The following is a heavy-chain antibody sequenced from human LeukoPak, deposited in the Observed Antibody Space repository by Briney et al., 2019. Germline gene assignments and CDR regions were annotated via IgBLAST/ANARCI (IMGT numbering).Heavy chain of an antibody. CDR1: GDTFTGYY. CDR3: ARASGDSCTSSTCFKSLYYYYMDV. D-gene: IGHD2-2*01. Sequence: ASVKVSCKASGDTFTGYYMQWVRQAPGQGLEWMGWINPNSGGTNYAQKFQGRATMTRDTSISTAYMELNRLRSDDTAVYYCARASGDSCTSSTCFKSLYYYYMDVWGKGTTVTVSS. V-gene: IGHV1-2*02. CDR2: INPNSGGT. J-gene: IGHJ6*03.